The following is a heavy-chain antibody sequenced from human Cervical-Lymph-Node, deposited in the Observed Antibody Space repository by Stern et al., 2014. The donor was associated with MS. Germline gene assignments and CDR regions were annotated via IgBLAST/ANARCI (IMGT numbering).Heavy chain of an antibody. CDR1: GYTFNSYY. CDR2: ITPTIGST. Sequence: QVQLVESGAEVKKPGASVKVSCKASGYTFNSYYMHWVRQAPGQGLEWMGIITPTIGSTSYAQKFQGRVTITRDTSTSTVYMELSSLRSEDTAVYYCAREKGGSYLDYWGQGTLVTVSS. CDR3: AREKGGSYLDY. D-gene: IGHD1-26*01. V-gene: IGHV1-46*02. J-gene: IGHJ4*02.